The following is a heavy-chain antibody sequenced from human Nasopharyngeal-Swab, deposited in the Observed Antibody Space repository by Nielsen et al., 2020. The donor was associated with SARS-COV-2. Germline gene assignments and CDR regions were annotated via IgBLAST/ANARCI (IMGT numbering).Heavy chain of an antibody. D-gene: IGHD6-19*01. V-gene: IGHV1-24*01. CDR2: FDPEDGET. CDR1: GYTLTELS. J-gene: IGHJ4*02. Sequence: ASVKVSCKGSGYTLTELSMHWVRQAPGKGLEWMGGFDPEDGETIYAQKFQGRVTMTEDTSTDTAYMELSSLRSEDTAVYYCATVYSAVYSSGWYFYWGQGTLVTVSS. CDR3: ATVYSAVYSSGWYFY.